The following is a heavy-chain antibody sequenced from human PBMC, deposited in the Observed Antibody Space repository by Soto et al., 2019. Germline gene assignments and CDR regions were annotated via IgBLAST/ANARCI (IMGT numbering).Heavy chain of an antibody. D-gene: IGHD6-19*01. CDR2: LSGSGGST. J-gene: IGHJ4*02. CDR1: GFTFRSYA. Sequence: EVQLLESGGGLVQPGGSLRVSCAASGFTFRSYAMSWVRQAPGKGLEWVSALSGSGGSTYYADSVKGRFTISRDNSKNTLYLQMNSLSAEDTAVYYCAKSSSGWNLFGYWGQGTLVTVSS. CDR3: AKSSSGWNLFGY. V-gene: IGHV3-23*01.